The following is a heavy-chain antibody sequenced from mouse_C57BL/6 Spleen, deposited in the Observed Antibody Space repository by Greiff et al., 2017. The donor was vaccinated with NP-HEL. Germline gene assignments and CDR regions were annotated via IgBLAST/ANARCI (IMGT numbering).Heavy chain of an antibody. V-gene: IGHV5-6*01. J-gene: IGHJ2*01. Sequence: EVQLVESGGDLVKPGGSLKLSCAASGFTFSSYGMSWVRQTPDKRLEWVATISSGGSYTYYPDSVKGRFTISRDNAKNTLYLQMSSLKSEDTAMYYCARGDDYDVGYYFDYWGQGTTLTVSS. CDR2: ISSGGSYT. CDR1: GFTFSSYG. CDR3: ARGDDYDVGYYFDY. D-gene: IGHD2-4*01.